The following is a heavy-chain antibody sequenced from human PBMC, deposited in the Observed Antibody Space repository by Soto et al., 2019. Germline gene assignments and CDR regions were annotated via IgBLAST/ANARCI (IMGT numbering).Heavy chain of an antibody. Sequence: SETLSLTCTVSGGSISSSSYYLGWIRQPPGKGLEWIGSIYYSGSTYYNPSLKSRVTISVDTSKNQFSLKLSSVTAADTAVYYCARNLDSNLIDYWGQGTLVTVSS. J-gene: IGHJ4*02. V-gene: IGHV4-39*01. CDR2: IYYSGST. D-gene: IGHD3-22*01. CDR3: ARNLDSNLIDY. CDR1: GGSISSSSYY.